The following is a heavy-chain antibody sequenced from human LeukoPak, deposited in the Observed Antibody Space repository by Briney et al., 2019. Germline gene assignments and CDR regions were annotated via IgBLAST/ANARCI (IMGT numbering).Heavy chain of an antibody. V-gene: IGHV4-34*01. D-gene: IGHD3-10*01. CDR2: INHSGST. J-gene: IGHJ3*02. CDR1: GGSFSGYY. Sequence: SETLSLTCAVYGGSFSGYYWSWIRQPPGKGLEWIGEINHSGSTNYNPSLKSRVTISVDTSKNQFSLKLSSVTAADTAVYCCASYGSGILDIWGQGTMVTVSS. CDR3: ASYGSGILDI.